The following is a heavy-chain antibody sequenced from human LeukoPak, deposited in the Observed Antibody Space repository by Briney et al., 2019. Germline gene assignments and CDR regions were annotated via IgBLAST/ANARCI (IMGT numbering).Heavy chain of an antibody. V-gene: IGHV1-46*01. J-gene: IGHJ4*02. CDR2: VNPSGGST. D-gene: IGHD1-26*01. Sequence: ASVKVSCKASGYTFTSYYMHWVRQAPGQGLEWMGIVNPSGGSTSYAQKFQGRVTMTRDTSTSTVYMELSSLRSEDTAVYYCARESHVTREDSWGQGTLVIVSS. CDR3: ARESHVTREDS. CDR1: GYTFTSYY.